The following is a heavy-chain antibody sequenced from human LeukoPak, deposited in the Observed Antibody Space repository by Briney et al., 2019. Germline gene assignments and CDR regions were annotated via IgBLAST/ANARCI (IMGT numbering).Heavy chain of an antibody. D-gene: IGHD2-2*01. V-gene: IGHV3-48*01. CDR3: ARDTKYAFDN. Sequence: GGSLRLSCAASGFTFSDYSMNWVRQAPGNWLEWISYIGISSGNTKYADSVKGRFTISGDKAKNSLYLQMNILRVEDTAVYYCARDTKYAFDNWGQGTLVTVSS. J-gene: IGHJ4*02. CDR2: IGISSGNT. CDR1: GFTFSDYS.